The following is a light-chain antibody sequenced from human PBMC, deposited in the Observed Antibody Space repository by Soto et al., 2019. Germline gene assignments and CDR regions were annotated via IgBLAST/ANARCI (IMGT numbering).Light chain of an antibody. J-gene: IGKJ5*01. CDR1: QTVVSY. V-gene: IGKV3-11*01. Sequence: EIVLTQSPATLSLSPGDRVTLSCRASQTVVSYLSWYQHSPGQVPRLLVYDASNRATGIPARFSGSGSDTDFTLTISSLGPEDFAVYYCQQRHHLPITFGQGTRLQIK. CDR2: DAS. CDR3: QQRHHLPIT.